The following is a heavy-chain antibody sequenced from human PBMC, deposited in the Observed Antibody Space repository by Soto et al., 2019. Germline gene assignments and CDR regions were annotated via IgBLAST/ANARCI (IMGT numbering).Heavy chain of an antibody. D-gene: IGHD2-8*01. CDR2: VYWTGST. Sequence: KTSETLSLTCSVSGDSITTNGYYWGWIRHPPGKGLQWIGNVYWTGSTFSHPSLTSRVFISVDTSKNEFSLRLTSVTAADTAVYYCARSHYTYGLLIDYWGPGTLVTVSS. J-gene: IGHJ4*02. CDR3: ARSHYTYGLLIDY. V-gene: IGHV4-39*01. CDR1: GDSITTNGYY.